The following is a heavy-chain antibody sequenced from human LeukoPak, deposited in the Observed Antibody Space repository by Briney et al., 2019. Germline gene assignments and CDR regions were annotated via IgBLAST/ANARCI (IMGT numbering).Heavy chain of an antibody. J-gene: IGHJ4*02. Sequence: GGSLRLSCAASGFTFSTYWMTWVRQAPGKGLEWVAVISYDGSNKYYADSVKGRFTISRDNSKNTLYLQMNSLRAEDTAVYYCARDRYYYDSSGYPSGIFDYWGQGTLVTVSS. V-gene: IGHV3-30*03. D-gene: IGHD3-22*01. CDR1: GFTFSTYW. CDR3: ARDRYYYDSSGYPSGIFDY. CDR2: ISYDGSNK.